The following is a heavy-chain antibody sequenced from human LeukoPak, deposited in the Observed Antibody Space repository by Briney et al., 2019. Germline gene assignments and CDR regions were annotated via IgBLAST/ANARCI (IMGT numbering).Heavy chain of an antibody. CDR3: ARDQTDYCSSTSCSDAFDI. D-gene: IGHD2-2*01. CDR2: IYYSGST. CDR1: GGSISSGDCY. J-gene: IGHJ3*02. Sequence: SETLSLTCTVSGGSISSGDCYWSWIRQPPGKGLEWIGYIYYSGSTYYNPSLKSRVTISVDTSKNQFSLKLSSVTAADTAVYYCARDQTDYCSSTSCSDAFDIWGQGTMVTVSS. V-gene: IGHV4-30-4*08.